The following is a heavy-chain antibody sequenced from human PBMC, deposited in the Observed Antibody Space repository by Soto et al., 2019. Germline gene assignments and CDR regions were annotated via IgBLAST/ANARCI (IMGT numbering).Heavy chain of an antibody. Sequence: TLSLTCAVSGGSISSGGYSWSWIRQPPGKGLEWIGYIYHSGSTYYNPSLKSRVTISVDRSKNQFSLKLSSVTAADTAVYYCARGGDVVVTDFEDAFDIWGQGTMVTVSS. CDR3: ARGGDVVVTDFEDAFDI. CDR2: IYHSGST. CDR1: GGSISSGGYS. V-gene: IGHV4-30-2*01. D-gene: IGHD2-21*02. J-gene: IGHJ3*02.